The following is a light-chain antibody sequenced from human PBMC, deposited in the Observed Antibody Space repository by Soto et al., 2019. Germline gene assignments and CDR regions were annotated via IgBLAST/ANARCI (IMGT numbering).Light chain of an antibody. V-gene: IGKV3-20*01. CDR1: QSISSNF. CDR3: QQYGGSPRT. CDR2: GAS. Sequence: EIVLTQSPGTLSLSPGEGATLSCRASQSISSNFLAWYQQKRGQAPRLLIHGASNRATGIPDRFSGSGSGTDFTFTITRLEPEDFAVYYCQQYGGSPRTFGQGTKVDIK. J-gene: IGKJ1*01.